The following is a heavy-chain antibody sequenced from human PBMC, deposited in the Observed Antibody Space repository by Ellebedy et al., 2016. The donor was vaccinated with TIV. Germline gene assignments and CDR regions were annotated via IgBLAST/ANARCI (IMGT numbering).Heavy chain of an antibody. D-gene: IGHD1-26*01. J-gene: IGHJ4*02. CDR3: ARDSYGFDY. Sequence: GESLKISCSTSGFNFSGCTMNWVRQAPGKGLEWVSSISSNLHYINYRDSVKGRFTISRDNAKNTLYLQMNSLRADDTAVYYCARDSYGFDYWGQGALVTVSS. CDR2: ISSNLHYI. CDR1: GFNFSGCT. V-gene: IGHV3-21*01.